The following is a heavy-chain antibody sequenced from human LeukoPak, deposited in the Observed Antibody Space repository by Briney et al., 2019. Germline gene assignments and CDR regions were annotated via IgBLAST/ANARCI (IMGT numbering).Heavy chain of an antibody. Sequence: ASVKVSCKASGYTFTAYYMHWVRQAPGQGLERMGWIDTNTGGTKYAQKFQGRVTITRDTSIGTAYMELSSLISDDTAVYYCASEAFCAGGSCYLHRVASWGPGTLVTVSS. J-gene: IGHJ4*02. CDR1: GYTFTAYY. D-gene: IGHD2-15*01. V-gene: IGHV1-2*02. CDR2: IDTNTGGT. CDR3: ASEAFCAGGSCYLHRVAS.